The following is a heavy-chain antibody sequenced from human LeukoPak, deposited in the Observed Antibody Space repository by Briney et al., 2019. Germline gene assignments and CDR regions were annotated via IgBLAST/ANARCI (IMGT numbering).Heavy chain of an antibody. D-gene: IGHD2-15*01. CDR1: GFTFSVYH. Sequence: PGGSLRLSCAASGFTFSVYHMHWVRQAPGKGLVWVSRISIEGSTTTYADSVKGRFTISRDNAKNSLYLQMNSLRAEDTAVYYCARDPGYCSGGSCQYYYYYMDVWGKGTTVTVSS. V-gene: IGHV3-74*01. CDR2: ISIEGSTT. CDR3: ARDPGYCSGGSCQYYYYYMDV. J-gene: IGHJ6*03.